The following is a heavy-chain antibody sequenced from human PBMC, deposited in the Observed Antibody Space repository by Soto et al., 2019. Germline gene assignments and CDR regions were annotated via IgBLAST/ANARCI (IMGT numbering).Heavy chain of an antibody. CDR3: AHGGGSSVAGRIPVAFDA. D-gene: IGHD6-19*01. J-gene: IGHJ4*02. Sequence: QITLMESGPSLVKPTQTLTLTCTFSGFSLTTTGVGVGWIRQPPGKALEWDAVIYWGDEERYSPSLKSRLTSTKYSARNQVVLTTNIMGAVDTATYYCAHGGGSSVAGRIPVAFDAWGQGTLVTVSS. CDR1: GFSLTTTGVG. V-gene: IGHV2-5*02. CDR2: IYWGDEE.